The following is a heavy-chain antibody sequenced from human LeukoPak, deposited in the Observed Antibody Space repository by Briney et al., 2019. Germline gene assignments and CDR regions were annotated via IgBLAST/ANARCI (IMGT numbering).Heavy chain of an antibody. J-gene: IGHJ4*02. CDR2: IYFSGTT. Sequence: SETLSLTCTVAGGSISSGDFYWSWVRQPPGNALEWIGYIYFSGTTYYNPSLKSRITMSVDTSKNQFSLKLSSVTAADTAMYYCARNTGWLQPFDYWGQGTLVTVSS. V-gene: IGHV4-30-4*01. D-gene: IGHD5-24*01. CDR1: GGSISSGDFY. CDR3: ARNTGWLQPFDY.